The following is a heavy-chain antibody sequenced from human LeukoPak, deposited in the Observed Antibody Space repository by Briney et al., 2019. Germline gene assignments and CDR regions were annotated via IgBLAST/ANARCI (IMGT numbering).Heavy chain of an antibody. V-gene: IGHV3-21*01. CDR2: ISSSSSYI. D-gene: IGHD6-13*01. CDR1: GFTFSSYS. CDR3: AKGKQQLVPFDC. Sequence: PGGSLRLSCAASGFTFSSYSMNWVRQAPGKGLEWVSSISSSSSYIYYADSVKGRFTISRDNAKNSLYLQMNSLRAEDTAVYYCAKGKQQLVPFDCWGQGALVTVSS. J-gene: IGHJ4*02.